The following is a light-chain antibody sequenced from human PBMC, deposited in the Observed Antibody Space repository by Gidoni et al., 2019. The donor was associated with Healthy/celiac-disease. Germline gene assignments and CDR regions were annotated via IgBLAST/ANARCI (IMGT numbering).Light chain of an antibody. CDR2: KAS. CDR3: QQYNSQWT. CDR1: QSISSW. V-gene: IGKV1-5*03. J-gene: IGKJ1*01. Sequence: DIQMTQSTSTLSASVGDRVTITCRASQSISSWLAWYQQKPGKAPKLLIYKASSLESGVPSRFSGSGSGTEFTLTISSLQPDDFATYYCQQYNSQWTFGQGTKVEIK.